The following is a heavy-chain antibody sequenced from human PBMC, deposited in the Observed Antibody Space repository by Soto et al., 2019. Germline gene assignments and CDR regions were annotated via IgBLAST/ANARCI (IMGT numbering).Heavy chain of an antibody. V-gene: IGHV1-2*02. Sequence: QVQLVQSEAEVKKPGASVKVSCKASGYTFTGYYMHWVRQAPGQGLEWMGWINPNSGGTNYAQKFQGRVTMTRDTSISTAYMELSRLRSDDTAVYYCARGWLGYWIAVAGPLGYWGQGTLVTVSS. D-gene: IGHD6-19*01. CDR3: ARGWLGYWIAVAGPLGY. CDR2: INPNSGGT. CDR1: GYTFTGYY. J-gene: IGHJ4*02.